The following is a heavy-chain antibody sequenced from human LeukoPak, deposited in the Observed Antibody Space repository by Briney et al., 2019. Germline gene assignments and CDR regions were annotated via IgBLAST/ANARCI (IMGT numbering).Heavy chain of an antibody. D-gene: IGHD2-2*02. J-gene: IGHJ6*02. V-gene: IGHV1-69*04. Sequence: SVTVSCKGSGGSFSSYAISWVRQAPGQGLEWMGRIIPIFGIANYAQKFQGRVTITADKSTSTAYMELSSLRSEDTAVYYCARDRSEYCSSTSCYTRHGMDVWGQGTTVTVSS. CDR2: IIPIFGIA. CDR1: GGSFSSYA. CDR3: ARDRSEYCSSTSCYTRHGMDV.